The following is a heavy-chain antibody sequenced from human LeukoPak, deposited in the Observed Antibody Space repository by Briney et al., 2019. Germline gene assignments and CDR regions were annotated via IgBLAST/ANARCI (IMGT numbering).Heavy chain of an antibody. CDR3: ASLSRDAFNHFDY. J-gene: IGHJ4*02. V-gene: IGHV4-59*11. CDR2: VFSTGST. D-gene: IGHD5-24*01. Sequence: PSETLSPTCTISGGSITSLYWTWIRQPPGKGLEWIGYVFSTGSTNYNPSLKSRVTMSVDTSKNQFSLNLISVTAADTAVYYCASLSRDAFNHFDYWGQGTLVTVSS. CDR1: GGSITSLY.